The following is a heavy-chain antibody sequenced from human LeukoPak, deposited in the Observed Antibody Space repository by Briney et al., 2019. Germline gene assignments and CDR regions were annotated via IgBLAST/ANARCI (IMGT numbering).Heavy chain of an antibody. CDR1: GYTFTSYD. CDR2: MNPNGGNT. V-gene: IGHV1-8*03. J-gene: IGHJ6*03. D-gene: IGHD6-19*01. Sequence: GASVKVSCKASGYTFTSYDINWVRQATGQGLEWMGWMNPNGGNTGYAQKFQGRVTITRNTSISTAYMELSSLRSEDTAVYYCARGFFGSGWYGYYYMDVWGKGTTVTVSS. CDR3: ARGFFGSGWYGYYYMDV.